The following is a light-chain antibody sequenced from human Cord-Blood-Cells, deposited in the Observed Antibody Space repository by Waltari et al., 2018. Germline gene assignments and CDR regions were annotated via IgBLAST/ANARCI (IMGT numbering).Light chain of an antibody. J-gene: IGLJ1*01. CDR1: SSNIGSNT. Sequence: QSVLTQPPSASGTPGQRVTISCSGSSSNIGSNTVNWYQQLPGTAPKLLIYSNNQRPSGVPDRFSGSKYGPSASLAISGHQSEDEADYYCAAWDDSLNGLVFGTGTKVTVL. CDR2: SNN. CDR3: AAWDDSLNGLV. V-gene: IGLV1-44*01.